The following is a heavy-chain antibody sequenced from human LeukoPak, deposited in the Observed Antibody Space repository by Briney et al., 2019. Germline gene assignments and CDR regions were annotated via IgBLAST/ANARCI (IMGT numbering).Heavy chain of an antibody. CDR1: GGTFSSYA. CDR3: ASGAVAGTFDY. V-gene: IGHV1-69*13. CDR2: IIPIFGTA. Sequence: SEKVSCKASGGTFSSYAISWVRQAPGQGLEWMGGIIPIFGTANYAQKFQGRVTITADESTSTAYMELRSLRSDDTAVYYCASGAVAGTFDYWGQGTLVTVSS. D-gene: IGHD6-19*01. J-gene: IGHJ4*02.